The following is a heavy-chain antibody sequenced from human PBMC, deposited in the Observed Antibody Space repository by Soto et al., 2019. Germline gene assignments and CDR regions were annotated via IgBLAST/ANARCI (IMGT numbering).Heavy chain of an antibody. Sequence: GGSLRLSCAASGFTVSSNYMSWVRQAPGKGLEWVSVIYSGGSTYYADSVKGRFTISRDNSKNTLYLQMNSLRAEDTAVYYCARSDIAAAGTYYYYYYMDVWGKGTTVTVSS. J-gene: IGHJ6*03. CDR2: IYSGGST. CDR1: GFTVSSNY. CDR3: ARSDIAAAGTYYYYYYMDV. D-gene: IGHD6-13*01. V-gene: IGHV3-66*01.